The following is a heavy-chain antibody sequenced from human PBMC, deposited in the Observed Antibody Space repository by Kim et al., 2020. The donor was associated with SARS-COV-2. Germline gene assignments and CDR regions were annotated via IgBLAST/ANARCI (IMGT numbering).Heavy chain of an antibody. D-gene: IGHD2-2*01. CDR3: ARLALGYCSSTRCYAGFDP. Sequence: SETLSLTCTVSGGSISSYYWSWIRQPPGKGLEWVWYIYYSGSTNYNPALKSRVTISVATTTNQFSLKLSSVPAADTAVLYCARLALGYCSSTRCYAGFDPWGQGTLVTVSS. V-gene: IGHV4-59*01. CDR2: IYYSGST. J-gene: IGHJ5*02. CDR1: GGSISSYY.